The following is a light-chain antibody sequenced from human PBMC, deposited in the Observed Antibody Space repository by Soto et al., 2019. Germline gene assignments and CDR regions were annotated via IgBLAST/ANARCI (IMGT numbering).Light chain of an antibody. CDR2: DTS. Sequence: ELVLTQSPATLSLSPGERATLSCRASPSVGSYLAWYQQKPCQATRLLIQDTSTRATGIPARCSGRGSGTDYTLTISSLEPEDFAVYYCQHSSSWPLTFGGGAKVDIK. CDR3: QHSSSWPLT. CDR1: PSVGSY. J-gene: IGKJ4*01. V-gene: IGKV3-11*01.